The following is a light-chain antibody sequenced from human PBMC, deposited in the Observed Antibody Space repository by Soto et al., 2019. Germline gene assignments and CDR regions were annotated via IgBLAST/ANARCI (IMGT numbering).Light chain of an antibody. V-gene: IGLV2-14*01. J-gene: IGLJ1*01. CDR2: EVT. CDR3: SSHTRVNTRV. CDR1: SSDVGTYDY. Sequence: QSALTQPASVSGSPGQSIAISCTGTSSDVGTYDYVSWYQQYPDKAPKLIIYEVTQRPSGVSNRFSGSKSGNTATLTISGLQAEDEADYYCSSHTRVNTRVFGTGTKLTVL.